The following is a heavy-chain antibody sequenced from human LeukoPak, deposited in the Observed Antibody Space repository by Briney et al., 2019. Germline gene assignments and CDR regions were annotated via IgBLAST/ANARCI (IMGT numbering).Heavy chain of an antibody. D-gene: IGHD3-22*01. Sequence: SETLSLTCTVSGYSISSGYYWGWIRQPPGKGLEWIGSIYYSGSTYYNPSLKSRVTISVDTSKNQFSLKLSSVTAADTAVYYCARGTSLYYYDSSGYYYGGWFDPWGQGTLVTVSS. CDR1: GYSISSGYY. J-gene: IGHJ5*02. CDR2: IYYSGST. CDR3: ARGTSLYYYDSSGYYYGGWFDP. V-gene: IGHV4-38-2*02.